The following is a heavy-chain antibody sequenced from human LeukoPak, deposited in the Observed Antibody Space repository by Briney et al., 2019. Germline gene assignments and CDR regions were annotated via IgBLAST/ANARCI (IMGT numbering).Heavy chain of an antibody. CDR2: IRSKAYGGTT. V-gene: IGHV3-49*03. D-gene: IGHD3-22*01. J-gene: IGHJ3*02. CDR3: ARDSYDRPPI. CDR1: GFTFGDYA. Sequence: GGSLRLSCTASGFTFGDYAMSWFRQAPGKGLEWVGFIRSKAYGGTTEYAASVKGRFTISRDNAKNSLYLQMNSLRAEDTALYYRARDSYDRPPIWGQGTMVIVSS.